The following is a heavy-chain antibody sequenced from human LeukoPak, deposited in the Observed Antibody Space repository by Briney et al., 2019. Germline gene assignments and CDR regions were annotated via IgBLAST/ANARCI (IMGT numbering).Heavy chain of an antibody. CDR3: AKDPNGDYVGAFEM. V-gene: IGHV3-53*01. D-gene: IGHD4-17*01. CDR1: GFTVSSNY. Sequence: GGSLRLSCAASGFTVSSNYMSWVRQAPGKGLEWVSVIYSGGSTYYAASVKGRFTISRDNSKNTLYLQMSSLRAEDTAIYYCAKDPNGDYVGAFEMWGQGTMVSVSA. CDR2: IYSGGST. J-gene: IGHJ3*02.